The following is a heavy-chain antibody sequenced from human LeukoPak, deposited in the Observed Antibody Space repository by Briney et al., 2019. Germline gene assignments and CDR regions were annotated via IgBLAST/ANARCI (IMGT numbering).Heavy chain of an antibody. V-gene: IGHV5-51*01. CDR3: VRHITGSFQRAAFDI. CDR2: IYPGDSDI. J-gene: IGHJ3*02. CDR1: GYRFTNYW. Sequence: GESLKISCKGSGYRFTNYWIGWVRQMPGKGLEWMGIIYPGDSDIRYSPSFQGQVTISADKSISTAYLQWSSLKASDSAIYYCVRHITGSFQRAAFDIWGQGTMITIS. D-gene: IGHD1-26*01.